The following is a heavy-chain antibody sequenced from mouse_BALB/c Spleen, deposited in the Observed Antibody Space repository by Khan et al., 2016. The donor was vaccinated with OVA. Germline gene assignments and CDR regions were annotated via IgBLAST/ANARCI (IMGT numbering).Heavy chain of an antibody. CDR1: GYTFTSYT. Sequence: QVQLQLSGAELAKPGASVKMSCQASGYTFTSYTISWIKKRPGQGLEWIGYINPSIGYTYYNQKFKDKATLTTDKSSTTAYLQLSSLISDDSAVYNAVREGAYHRNYRCFAYWGQGTLVTVSA. J-gene: IGHJ3*01. V-gene: IGHV1-4*01. D-gene: IGHD2-5*01. CDR3: VREGAYHRNYRCFAY. CDR2: INPSIGYT.